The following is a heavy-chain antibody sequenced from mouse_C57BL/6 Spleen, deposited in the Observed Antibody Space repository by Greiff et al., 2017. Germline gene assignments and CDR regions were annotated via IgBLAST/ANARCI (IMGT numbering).Heavy chain of an antibody. CDR1: GYSITSYY. D-gene: IGHD1-1*02. CDR3: ARGGYYVDD. Sequence: EVKLLESGPGLAKPSPSLSLTCSVSGYSITSYYWNWIRKFPGNKLEYMGYISYSGSTYYNPSLKSRISITRDTSKNQYSLQLNSVTTEDTATYYCARGGYYVDDWGQGTTLTVSS. CDR2: ISYSGST. V-gene: IGHV3-8*01. J-gene: IGHJ2*01.